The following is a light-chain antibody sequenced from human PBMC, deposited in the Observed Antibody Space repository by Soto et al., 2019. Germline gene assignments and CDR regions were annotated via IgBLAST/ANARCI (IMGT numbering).Light chain of an antibody. CDR3: QQRYSTPVT. Sequence: DIQMTQSPSSLSASVGDRVTITCRASQSISSYLNWYQQKPGKDPKLLIYAASSLQSGVPSRFSGSGSGTDFTLTISSLQPEDFETYYCQQRYSTPVTFGQGTKLQIK. CDR1: QSISSY. CDR2: AAS. V-gene: IGKV1-39*01. J-gene: IGKJ2*01.